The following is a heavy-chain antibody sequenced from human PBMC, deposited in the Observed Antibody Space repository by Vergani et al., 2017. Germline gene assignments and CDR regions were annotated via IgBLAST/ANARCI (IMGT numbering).Heavy chain of an antibody. CDR3: AKDYNIMGALHY. Sequence: EVQLVESGGGLVKPGGSLRLSCAASGFSFSSYSMNWVRQAPGKGLEWVSTITYNGGRTYYEDSVTGRFTISRDNSKNTLFLQLNTLRAEDTGVYYCAKDYNIMGALHYWGQGTLVAVSS. D-gene: IGHD5-12*01. CDR1: GFSFSSYS. CDR2: ITYNGGRT. J-gene: IGHJ4*02. V-gene: IGHV3-23*04.